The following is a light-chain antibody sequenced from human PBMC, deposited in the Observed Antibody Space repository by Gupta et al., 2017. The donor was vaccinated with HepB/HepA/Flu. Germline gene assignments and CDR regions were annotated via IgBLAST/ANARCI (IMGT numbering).Light chain of an antibody. CDR3: SSYTSSSVA. V-gene: IGLV2-14*03. CDR1: GYNY. J-gene: IGLJ2*01. Sequence: QSALTQPASVSGSPGQSIPISCTGTGYNYVSWYQQHPGKAPKLMIYDFTNRPSGVSNRFSGSKSGNTASLTISGLQAEDEADYFCSSYTSSSVAFGGGTKLTVL. CDR2: DFT.